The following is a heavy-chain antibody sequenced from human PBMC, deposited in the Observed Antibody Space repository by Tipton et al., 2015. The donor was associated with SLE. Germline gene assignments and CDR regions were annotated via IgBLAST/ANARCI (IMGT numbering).Heavy chain of an antibody. D-gene: IGHD7-27*01. Sequence: TLSLTCTVSGGSISSYYWSWIRQPPGKGLEWIGYIYYSGSTYYNPSLKSRVTISVDTSKNQFSLKLSSVTAADTAVYYCARGGLGIGSFDYWGQGTLVTVSS. CDR2: IYYSGST. CDR3: ARGGLGIGSFDY. J-gene: IGHJ4*02. V-gene: IGHV4-59*12. CDR1: GGSISSYY.